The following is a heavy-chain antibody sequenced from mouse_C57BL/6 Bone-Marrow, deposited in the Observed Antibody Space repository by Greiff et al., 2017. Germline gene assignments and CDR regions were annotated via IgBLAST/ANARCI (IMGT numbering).Heavy chain of an antibody. D-gene: IGHD2-3*01. J-gene: IGHJ2*01. CDR2: IYPGGGYT. Sequence: VQLQQSGAELVRPGTSVKMSCKASGYTFTNYWIGWAKQRPGHGLEWIGDIYPGGGYTNYNEKFKGKATLTADKSSSTAYMQFSSLTSEDSAIYYCARTSHDGYYGYYFDYWGQGTTVTVSS. CDR1: GYTFTNYW. CDR3: ARTSHDGYYGYYFDY. V-gene: IGHV1-63*01.